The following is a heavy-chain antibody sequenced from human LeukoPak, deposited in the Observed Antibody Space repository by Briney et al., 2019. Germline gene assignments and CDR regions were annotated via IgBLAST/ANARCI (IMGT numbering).Heavy chain of an antibody. CDR2: INPSGGST. J-gene: IGHJ4*02. CDR3: ARGGSSSSPFFDY. Sequence: GASVKVSCKASGYTFTNYFMHWVRQAPGQGRVWMGIINPSGGSTSYAQKFQGRVTMTRDTSTSTVYMELSSLRSVDTAVYYCARGGSSSSPFFDYWGQGTLVTVSS. V-gene: IGHV1-46*01. D-gene: IGHD6-13*01. CDR1: GYTFTNYF.